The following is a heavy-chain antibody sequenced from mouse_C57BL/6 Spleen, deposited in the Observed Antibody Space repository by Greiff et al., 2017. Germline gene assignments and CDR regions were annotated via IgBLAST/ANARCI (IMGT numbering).Heavy chain of an antibody. CDR3: ASKLTGDAMDY. CDR2: INPSSGYT. V-gene: IGHV1-4*01. Sequence: VQLQQSGAELARPGASVKMSCKASGYTFTSYTMHWVKQRPGQGLEWIGYINPSSGYTKYNQKFKDKATLTADKSSSTAYMQLSSLTSEDSAVYYWASKLTGDAMDYWGQGTSVTVSS. D-gene: IGHD4-1*01. CDR1: GYTFTSYT. J-gene: IGHJ4*01.